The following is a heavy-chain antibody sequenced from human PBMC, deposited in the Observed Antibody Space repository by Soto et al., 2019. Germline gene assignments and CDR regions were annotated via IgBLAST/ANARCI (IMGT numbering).Heavy chain of an antibody. D-gene: IGHD3-22*01. CDR1: GASINNNDYY. J-gene: IGHJ2*01. CDR3: ARMSYFYDKWYFDL. Sequence: PSETLSLTCTVSGASINNNDYYWSWIRQTPGKGLEWIGYVYYSGTTGYIPSLKSRPSMSIDKSQNQFTLKLNSVTAADTATYYCARMSYFYDKWYFDLWGRGTLVTVSS. CDR2: VYYSGTT. V-gene: IGHV4-30-4*01.